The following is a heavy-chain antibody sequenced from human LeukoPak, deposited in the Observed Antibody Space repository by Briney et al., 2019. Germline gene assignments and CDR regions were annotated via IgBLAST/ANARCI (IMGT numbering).Heavy chain of an antibody. J-gene: IGHJ3*02. Sequence: PGGSLRLSCAASGFTFSSYAMSWVRQAPGKGLEWVSAISGSGGSTYYADSVKGRFTISRDNSKNTLYLQMNSLRAEDTAVYYCAISRDIVVVPAAGDAFDIWGQGTMVTVSS. CDR3: AISRDIVVVPAAGDAFDI. D-gene: IGHD2-2*01. CDR1: GFTFSSYA. V-gene: IGHV3-23*01. CDR2: ISGSGGST.